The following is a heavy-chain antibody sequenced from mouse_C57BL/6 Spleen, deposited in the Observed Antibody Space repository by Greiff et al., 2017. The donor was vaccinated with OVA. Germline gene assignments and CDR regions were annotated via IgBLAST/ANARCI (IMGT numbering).Heavy chain of an antibody. CDR3: ARGGYYGYDVRTWFAY. CDR2: IYPGDGDT. J-gene: IGHJ3*01. CDR1: GYAFSSSW. V-gene: IGHV1-82*01. Sequence: QVQLQQSGPELVKPGASVKISCKASGYAFSSSWMNWVKQRPGTGLEWIGRIYPGDGDTNYNGKFKGKATLTADKSSSTAYMQLSSLTSEDSAVYFCARGGYYGYDVRTWFAYWGQGTLVTVSA. D-gene: IGHD2-2*01.